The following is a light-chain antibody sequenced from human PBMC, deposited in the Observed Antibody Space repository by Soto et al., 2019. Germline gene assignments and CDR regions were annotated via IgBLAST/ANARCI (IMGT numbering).Light chain of an antibody. CDR1: QTISSW. J-gene: IGKJ1*01. Sequence: DIQMTQSPSTLSGSVGDRVTITCRASQTISSWLAWYQQKPGKAPKLLIYDASSLQSGVPPRFSGSGSGTEFTLTIRSLQPDDMATYYGQQYSSYSAWTVGEGTKVDIK. CDR3: QQYSSYSAWT. V-gene: IGKV1-5*01. CDR2: DAS.